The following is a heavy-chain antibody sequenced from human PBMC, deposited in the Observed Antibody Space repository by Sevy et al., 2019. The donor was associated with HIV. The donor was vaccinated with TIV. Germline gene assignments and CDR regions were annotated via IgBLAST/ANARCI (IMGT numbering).Heavy chain of an antibody. D-gene: IGHD2-15*01. V-gene: IGHV3-11*01. CDR1: GFTFSDYY. Sequence: GGSLRLSCAASGFTFSDYYMSWIRQAPGKGLEWVSYISSSGSTIYYADSVKGRFTISRDNAKNSLYLQMNSLRAEDTAVYYCASDRGPLPLDYYYGMDVWGQGTTVTVSS. J-gene: IGHJ6*02. CDR3: ASDRGPLPLDYYYGMDV. CDR2: ISSSGSTI.